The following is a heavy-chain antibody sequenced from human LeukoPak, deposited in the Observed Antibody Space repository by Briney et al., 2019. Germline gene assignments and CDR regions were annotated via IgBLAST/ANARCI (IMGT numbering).Heavy chain of an antibody. J-gene: IGHJ4*02. CDR1: GGSISSGGYY. Sequence: PSETLSLTCTVSGGSISSGGYYWSWIRQHPGKGLEWIGYIYYSGSTYYNPSLKSRVTISVDTSKNQFSLKLSSVTAADTAVYYCARESTVPELGYCSSTSCYAAGLFDYWGQGTLVTVSS. CDR2: IYYSGST. CDR3: ARESTVPELGYCSSTSCYAAGLFDY. D-gene: IGHD2-2*01. V-gene: IGHV4-31*03.